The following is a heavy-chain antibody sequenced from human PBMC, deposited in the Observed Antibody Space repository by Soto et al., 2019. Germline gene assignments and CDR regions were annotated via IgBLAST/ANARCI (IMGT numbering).Heavy chain of an antibody. J-gene: IGHJ4*02. CDR2: IDHDGST. V-gene: IGHV3-74*01. CDR1: GFTFSNYW. CDR3: VRDSHGDY. Sequence: EVQLVESGGGLVQPGGSLRLSCAASGFTFSNYWMHWVRQAPGKGLAWVARIDHDGSTDYAGSVRGRLTVSRDNAENMLHLQMNSLRDDDTALYSCVRDSHGDYWGQGTLVTVSS.